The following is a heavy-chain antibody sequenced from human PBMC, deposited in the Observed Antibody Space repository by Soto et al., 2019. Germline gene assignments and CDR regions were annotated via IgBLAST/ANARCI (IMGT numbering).Heavy chain of an antibody. CDR2: INPSTGAT. D-gene: IGHD1-7*01. J-gene: IGHJ4*02. CDR1: GFTLLNDY. CDR3: AKDRVGGTFYTSLAV. V-gene: IGHV1-46*01. Sequence: ASGKVSCKASGFTLLNDYIHWVRQAPRQGLEWMGMINPSTGATRYSQQFRGRVTVTWDTSTSTVYMELNTLKPEDTAVYHCAKDRVGGTFYTSLAVWGQGTLVTVCS.